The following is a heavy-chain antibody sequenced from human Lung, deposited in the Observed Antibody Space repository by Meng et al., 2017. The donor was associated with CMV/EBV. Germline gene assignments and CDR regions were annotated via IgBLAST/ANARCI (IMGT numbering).Heavy chain of an antibody. CDR3: ARGRAGSGSPYYFDY. D-gene: IGHD3-10*01. V-gene: IGHV1-8*01. CDR2: INPNNYNT. J-gene: IGHJ4*02. Sequence: ASXXVSXKASGYTFTNYDINWVRRATGQGLEWLGWINPNNYNTGYAHQFQGRVTMTRTTSISTAYLELSGLRSEDTAVYYCARGRAGSGSPYYFDYWGQGTLVTVSS. CDR1: GYTFTNYD.